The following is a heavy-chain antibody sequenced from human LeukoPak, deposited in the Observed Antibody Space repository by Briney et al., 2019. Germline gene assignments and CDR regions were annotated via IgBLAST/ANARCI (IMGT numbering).Heavy chain of an antibody. CDR1: GFTFSSYS. Sequence: PGGSLRLSCAASGFTFSSYSMNWVRQAPGKGLEWVSYISSSSRTIYYADSVKGRFTISRDNAKNSLYLQMNSLRAGDTAVYYCARSSYFDYWGRGTLVAVSS. D-gene: IGHD1-26*01. V-gene: IGHV3-48*01. J-gene: IGHJ4*02. CDR2: ISSSSRTI. CDR3: ARSSYFDY.